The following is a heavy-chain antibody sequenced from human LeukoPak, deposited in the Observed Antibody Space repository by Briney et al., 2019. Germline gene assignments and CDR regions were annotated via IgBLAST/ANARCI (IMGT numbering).Heavy chain of an antibody. CDR1: GYSISSGYY. D-gene: IGHD3-16*01. CDR3: ARTWYDYVWGSYISNWVNYMDV. J-gene: IGHJ6*03. V-gene: IGHV4-38-2*02. Sequence: PSETLSLTCTVSGYSISSGYYWGWIRQPPGKGLEWIGTIYHSGSTYYNPSLKSRGTISVDTSKNQFSLKLSSVTAADTAVYYCARTWYDYVWGSYISNWVNYMDVWGKGTTVTVSS. CDR2: IYHSGST.